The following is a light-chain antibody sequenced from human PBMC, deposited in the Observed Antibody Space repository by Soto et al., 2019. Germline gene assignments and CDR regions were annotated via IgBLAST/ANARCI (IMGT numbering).Light chain of an antibody. CDR1: QDTSSY. CDR2: AAS. V-gene: IGKV1-9*01. J-gene: IGKJ4*01. CDR3: QQLNTYPRLT. Sequence: IQLTQSPSSLSASVGDRVTITCRASQDTSSYLAWYQQKPGKAPKLLIYAASTLQSGVPSRFSGSGSGTDFTLTISSLQPEDFATYYCQQLNTYPRLTFGGGTKVEIK.